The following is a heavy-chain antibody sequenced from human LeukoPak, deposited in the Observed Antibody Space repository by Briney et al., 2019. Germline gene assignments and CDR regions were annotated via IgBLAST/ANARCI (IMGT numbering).Heavy chain of an antibody. D-gene: IGHD4-4*01. V-gene: IGHV3-23*01. CDR1: GFTFSSYA. Sequence: GGSLRLSCAASGFTFSSYAMSWVRQAPGKGLEWVSAISGSGGSTYYADSVNGRFTIFRDNSKNTLFLQMKSLRVEDTAVYYCAKADYSNYRSYFDLWGRGTLVTVSS. CDR2: ISGSGGST. CDR3: AKADYSNYRSYFDL. J-gene: IGHJ2*01.